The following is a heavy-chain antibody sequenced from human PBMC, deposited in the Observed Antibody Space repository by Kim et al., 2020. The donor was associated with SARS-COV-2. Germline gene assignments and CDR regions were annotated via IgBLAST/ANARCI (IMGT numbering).Heavy chain of an antibody. CDR1: GGTFSSYT. V-gene: IGHV1-69*02. CDR2: IIPILGIA. Sequence: SVKVSCKASGGTFSSYTISWVRQAPGQGLEWMGRIIPILGIANYAQKFQGRVTITADKSTSTAYMELSSLRSEDTAVYYCARAWPDVVFYGSGSYYPPNYYYGMDVWGQGTTVTVSS. J-gene: IGHJ6*02. D-gene: IGHD3-10*01. CDR3: ARAWPDVVFYGSGSYYPPNYYYGMDV.